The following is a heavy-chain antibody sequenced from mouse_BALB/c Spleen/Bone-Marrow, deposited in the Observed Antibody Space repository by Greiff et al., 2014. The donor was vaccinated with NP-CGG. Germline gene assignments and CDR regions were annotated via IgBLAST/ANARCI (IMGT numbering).Heavy chain of an antibody. D-gene: IGHD1-1*01. Sequence: VQLQQSGAELVRPGALVKLSCKASGFNIKDYYMHWVIQRPEQGLEWIGWIDPENGNTIYDPKFQGKASITADTSSNTAYQQLSSLTAEDTAFYYCARRYGSSFDYWGQGTTLTVSS. V-gene: IGHV14-1*02. J-gene: IGHJ2*01. CDR1: GFNIKDYY. CDR2: IDPENGNT. CDR3: ARRYGSSFDY.